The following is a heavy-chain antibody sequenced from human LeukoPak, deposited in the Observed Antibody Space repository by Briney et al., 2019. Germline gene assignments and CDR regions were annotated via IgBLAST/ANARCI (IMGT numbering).Heavy chain of an antibody. D-gene: IGHD3-16*02. CDR2: IYYSGRT. CDR3: ARDYLWGSYRYTPLDY. Sequence: SETLSLTCTVSGASVSSGGYYWSWIRQHPGKGLEWIGSIYYSGRTYYNPSLKSRVTTSIDTSKNQFSLKLSSVTAADTAVYYCARDYLWGSYRYTPLDYWGQGTLVTVSS. J-gene: IGHJ4*02. V-gene: IGHV4-31*03. CDR1: GASVSSGGYY.